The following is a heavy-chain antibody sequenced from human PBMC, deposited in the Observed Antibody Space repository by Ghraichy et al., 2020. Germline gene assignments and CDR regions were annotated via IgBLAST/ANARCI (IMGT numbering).Heavy chain of an antibody. CDR2: ISYDGSNK. J-gene: IGHJ4*02. CDR3: AKVRYYYDSSGYYDYFDY. V-gene: IGHV3-30*18. CDR1: GFTFSSYG. Sequence: GGSLRLSCAASGFTFSSYGMHWVRQAPGKGLEWVAVISYDGSNKYYADSVKGRFTISRDNSKNTLYLQMNSLRAEDTAVYYCAKVRYYYDSSGYYDYFDYWGQGTLVTVSS. D-gene: IGHD3-22*01.